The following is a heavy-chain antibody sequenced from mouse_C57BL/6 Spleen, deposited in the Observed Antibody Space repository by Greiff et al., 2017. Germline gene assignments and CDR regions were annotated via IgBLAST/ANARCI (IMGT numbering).Heavy chain of an antibody. CDR1: GYAFSSYW. CDR3: ARSLYSNDDAMDY. Sequence: QVQLQQSGAELVKPGASVKISCKASGYAFSSYWMNWVKQRPGKGLEWIGQIYPGDGDTNYNGKFKGKATLTADKSSSTAYMQLSSLTSEDSAVYFCARSLYSNDDAMDYWGQGTSVTVSS. J-gene: IGHJ4*01. CDR2: IYPGDGDT. D-gene: IGHD2-5*01. V-gene: IGHV1-80*01.